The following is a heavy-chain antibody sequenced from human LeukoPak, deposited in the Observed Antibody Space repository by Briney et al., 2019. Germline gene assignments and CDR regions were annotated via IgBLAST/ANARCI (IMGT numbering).Heavy chain of an antibody. CDR1: GGSISSSSYY. J-gene: IGHJ4*02. V-gene: IGHV4-39*01. Sequence: SETLSLTCTVSGGSISSSSYYWGWIRQPPGKGLEWIGSIYYSGSTYYNPSLKSRVTISVDTSKNQFSLKLSSVTAADTAVYYCARRSYYGSRDKDFDYWGQGTLVTVSS. CDR2: IYYSGST. D-gene: IGHD3-10*01. CDR3: ARRSYYGSRDKDFDY.